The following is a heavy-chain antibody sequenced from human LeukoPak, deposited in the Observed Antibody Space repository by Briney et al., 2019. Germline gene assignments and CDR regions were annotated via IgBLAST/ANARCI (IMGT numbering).Heavy chain of an antibody. Sequence: GGFLRLSCAASGFVFNSHPMHWVRQAPGKGLECVSAISGTGHNTYYANSVKGRFTISRDNSRNTLYLQMNSLRAEGTAVYYCARGPTPYGDYDLDYWGQGTLVTVSS. CDR1: GFVFNSHP. J-gene: IGHJ4*02. CDR2: ISGTGHNT. CDR3: ARGPTPYGDYDLDY. V-gene: IGHV3-64*01. D-gene: IGHD4-17*01.